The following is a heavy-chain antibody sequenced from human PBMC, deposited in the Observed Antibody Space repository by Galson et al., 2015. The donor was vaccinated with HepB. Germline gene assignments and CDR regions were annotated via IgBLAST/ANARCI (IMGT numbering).Heavy chain of an antibody. J-gene: IGHJ6*02. CDR2: INAGNGNT. CDR3: ARAQMYNWNYDDYYYGMDV. D-gene: IGHD1-7*01. V-gene: IGHV1-3*01. CDR1: GYTFTSYA. Sequence: SVKVSCKASGYTFTSYAMHWVRQAPGQRLEWMGWINAGNGNTKYSQKFQGRVTITRDTSASTAYMELRSLRSDDTAVYYCARAQMYNWNYDDYYYGMDVWGQGTTVTVSS.